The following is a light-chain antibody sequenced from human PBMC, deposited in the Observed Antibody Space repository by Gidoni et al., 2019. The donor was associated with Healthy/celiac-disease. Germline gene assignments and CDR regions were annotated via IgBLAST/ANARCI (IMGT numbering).Light chain of an antibody. J-gene: IGKJ4*01. CDR2: WAS. Sequence: DIVMTQSPDSLAVSLGERATINCTSSPSVLYSSNNKNYLAWYQHKPGQPPKLLIYWASTRESGVPDRFSGSGSGTDFTLTISSLQAEDVAVYYCQQYYSTPPTFGGGTKVEIK. CDR1: PSVLYSSNNKNY. V-gene: IGKV4-1*01. CDR3: QQYYSTPPT.